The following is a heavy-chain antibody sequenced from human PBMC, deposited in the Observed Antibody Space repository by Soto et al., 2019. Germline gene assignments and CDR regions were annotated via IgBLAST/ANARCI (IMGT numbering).Heavy chain of an antibody. Sequence: SLRLSCAASGFTFSSYWMSWVRQAPGKGLEWVANIKQDGSEKYYVDSVKGRFTISRDNAKNSLYLQMNSLRAEDTAVYYCARPGGYSSGWAYYYYGMDVWGQGTTVTVSS. V-gene: IGHV3-7*03. J-gene: IGHJ6*02. CDR2: IKQDGSEK. CDR1: GFTFSSYW. D-gene: IGHD6-19*01. CDR3: ARPGGYSSGWAYYYYGMDV.